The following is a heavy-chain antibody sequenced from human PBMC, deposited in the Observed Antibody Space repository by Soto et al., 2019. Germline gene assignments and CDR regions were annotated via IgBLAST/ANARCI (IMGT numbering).Heavy chain of an antibody. V-gene: IGHV4-30-4*01. CDR1: GGSISSGDYY. CDR3: ASNSYGYTFYDP. Sequence: SETLSLTCTVSGGSISSGDYYWSWIRQPPGKGLEWIGYIYYSGSTYYNPSLKSRVTISVDTSKNQFSLKLSSVTAADTAVYYCASNSYGYTFYDPWGQGTLVTVSS. J-gene: IGHJ5*02. D-gene: IGHD5-18*01. CDR2: IYYSGST.